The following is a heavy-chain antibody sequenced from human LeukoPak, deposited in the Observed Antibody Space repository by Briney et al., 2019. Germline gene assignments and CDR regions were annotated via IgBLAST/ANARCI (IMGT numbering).Heavy chain of an antibody. V-gene: IGHV3-53*01. CDR1: GFTVSRNY. D-gene: IGHD3-16*01. Sequence: GGSLRLFCAASGFTVSRNYMSGARQAPGEGVEWVSVLYSEGSTYHADSVEGRFTISRDNSKNTLYLQMNSLRAEDTDVYYCARAPYGDNGYTAEVADDWGQGTLVTVSS. CDR3: ARAPYGDNGYTAEVADD. CDR2: LYSEGST. J-gene: IGHJ4*02.